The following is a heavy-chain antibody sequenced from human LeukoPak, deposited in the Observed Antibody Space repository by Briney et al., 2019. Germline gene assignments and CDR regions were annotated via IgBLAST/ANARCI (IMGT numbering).Heavy chain of an antibody. CDR1: GYTFTSYG. Sequence: ASVKVSCKASGYTFTSYGISWVRQAPGQGLEWMGWISAYNGNTNYAQKLQGRVTMTTDTSTGTAYMELRSLRSDDTAVYYCARDGRSIVVVTADGQPTDYWGQGTLVTVSS. V-gene: IGHV1-18*01. CDR3: ARDGRSIVVVTADGQPTDY. CDR2: ISAYNGNT. J-gene: IGHJ4*02. D-gene: IGHD2-21*02.